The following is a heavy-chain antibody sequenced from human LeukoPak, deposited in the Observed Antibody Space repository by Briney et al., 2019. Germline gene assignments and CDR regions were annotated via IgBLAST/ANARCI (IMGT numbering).Heavy chain of an antibody. CDR3: AGGHCTTTTCNSYYGMDV. J-gene: IGHJ6*02. Sequence: SETLSLTCTVSGGSINSYCWNWIRQPAGKGLEWIGHICISGGTNSNPSLKSRVTMSVDTSKNQLSLRLNSVTAADTAVYYYAGGHCTTTTCNSYYGMDVWGQGTTVTVSS. CDR2: ICISGGT. CDR1: GGSINSYC. D-gene: IGHD2-2*01. V-gene: IGHV4-4*07.